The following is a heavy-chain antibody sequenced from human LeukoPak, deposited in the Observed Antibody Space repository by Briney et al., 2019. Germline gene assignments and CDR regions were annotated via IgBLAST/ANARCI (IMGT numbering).Heavy chain of an antibody. CDR3: ARGVYIAAAQYGY. Sequence: SETLSLTCSVSGGSISRYYWSWIRQPPGKGLEWIGYIYNSGNTNYNPSLKSRVTISVDTSKNQFSLKMTSVTAADTAVYYCARGVYIAAAQYGYWGQGTLVTVSS. J-gene: IGHJ4*02. V-gene: IGHV4-59*01. D-gene: IGHD6-13*01. CDR2: IYNSGNT. CDR1: GGSISRYY.